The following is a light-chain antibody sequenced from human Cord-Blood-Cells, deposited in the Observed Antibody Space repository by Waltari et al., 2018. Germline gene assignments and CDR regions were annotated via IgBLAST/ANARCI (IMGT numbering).Light chain of an antibody. Sequence: QSALTQPASVSGSPGQSITISCTGTSSDVGSYNLVSWYQQHPGKAPKLMIYEVSKRPSGVSKRLSGSRSGNTASLTIAGLQAEDEADYYYCSYAGSSTVVFGGGTKLTVL. CDR2: EVS. V-gene: IGLV2-23*02. J-gene: IGLJ2*01. CDR3: CSYAGSSTVV. CDR1: SSDVGSYNL.